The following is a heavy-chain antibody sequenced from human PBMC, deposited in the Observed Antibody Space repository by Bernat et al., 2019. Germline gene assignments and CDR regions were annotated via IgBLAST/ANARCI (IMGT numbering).Heavy chain of an antibody. CDR3: ARDSSRMGTLFDY. Sequence: VQLVESGGGLVQPGGSLRLSCAASGFTFSSYEMNWVRQAPGKGLEWVSYISTSGSTIYYADSLKGRFTISRDNAKNSLYLQMNSLRAEDTAVYYCARDSSRMGTLFDYWGQGTLVTVSS. CDR1: GFTFSSYE. V-gene: IGHV3-48*03. CDR2: ISTSGSTI. J-gene: IGHJ4*02. D-gene: IGHD6-19*01.